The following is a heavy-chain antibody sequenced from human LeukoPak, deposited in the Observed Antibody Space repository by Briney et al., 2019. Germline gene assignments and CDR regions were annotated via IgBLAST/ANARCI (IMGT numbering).Heavy chain of an antibody. D-gene: IGHD3-3*01. Sequence: PGGSLRLSCAASGFSFYDYAMHWVRQTPGKGLEWVSLISGDGGSTYYADSVKGRFTISRDNSKNSLYLQMNSLRTEDTALYYCEKDVGSYYDFWSGYDDYWGQGTLVTVSS. CDR3: EKDVGSYYDFWSGYDDY. CDR2: ISGDGGST. CDR1: GFSFYDYA. V-gene: IGHV3-43*02. J-gene: IGHJ4*02.